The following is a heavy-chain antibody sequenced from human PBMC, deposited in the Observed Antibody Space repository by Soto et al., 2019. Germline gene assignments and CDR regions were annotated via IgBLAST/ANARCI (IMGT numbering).Heavy chain of an antibody. V-gene: IGHV4-59*01. Sequence: SQALCLTCTGSGGSISSYCWSWFRHPPGKGLEWIGYIYYSGSTNYNPSLKSRVTISVDTSKNQFSLKLSSVTAADTAVYYCARAGYSSGWYLSWFDPWGQGTLVTVS. D-gene: IGHD6-19*01. J-gene: IGHJ5*02. CDR3: ARAGYSSGWYLSWFDP. CDR2: IYYSGST. CDR1: GGSISSYC.